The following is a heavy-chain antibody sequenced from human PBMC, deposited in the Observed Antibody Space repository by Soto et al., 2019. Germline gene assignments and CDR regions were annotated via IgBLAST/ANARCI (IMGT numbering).Heavy chain of an antibody. V-gene: IGHV3-21*06. D-gene: IGHD5-18*01. J-gene: IGHJ4*02. CDR1: GFTFSAYS. CDR3: ARDLLEGYGHARQPDY. Sequence: GGSLRLSCVASGFTFSAYSMSWVRQAPGQGLEWVSSITSSNTYIYYTRSVEGRFPISRDDAKNSLHLQMNSLRAEDTAVYYCARDLLEGYGHARQPDYWGQGTLVTVSS. CDR2: ITSSNTYI.